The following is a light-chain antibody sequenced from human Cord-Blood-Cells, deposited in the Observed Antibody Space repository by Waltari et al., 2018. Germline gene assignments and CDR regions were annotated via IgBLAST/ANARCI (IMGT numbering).Light chain of an antibody. Sequence: DIVMTQTPLSLSVTPGQPASISCKSSQSLLHSDGKTYLYWYLQKPGQSPQLPIYEVSNRFSGVPDRFSGSGSGTDFTLKISRVEAEDVGVYYCMQSIQLYTFGQGTKLEIK. CDR1: QSLLHSDGKTY. V-gene: IGKV2D-29*02. CDR3: MQSIQLYT. CDR2: EVS. J-gene: IGKJ2*01.